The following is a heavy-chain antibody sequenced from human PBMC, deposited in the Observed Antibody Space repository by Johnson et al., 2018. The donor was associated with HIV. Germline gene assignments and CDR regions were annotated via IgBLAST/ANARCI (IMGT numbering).Heavy chain of an antibody. J-gene: IGHJ3*02. Sequence: VQLVESGGGLVQPGGSLRLSCAAAGFTFDDYAMTWVRQAPGKGLEWVSGISASGVTKDYADSVKGRFTISRDNSKNTLYLQMNNLRVEDTAVYYCAKASSNSNFDAFDIWGQGTMVTVSS. V-gene: IGHV3-23*04. CDR1: GFTFDDYA. CDR3: AKASSNSNFDAFDI. CDR2: ISASGVTK. D-gene: IGHD3-3*02.